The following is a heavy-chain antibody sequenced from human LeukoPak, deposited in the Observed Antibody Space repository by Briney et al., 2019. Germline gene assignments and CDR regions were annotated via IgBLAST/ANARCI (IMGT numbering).Heavy chain of an antibody. CDR1: GYTFTGYY. J-gene: IGHJ5*02. Sequence: ASVKVSCKASGYTFTGYYMHWVRQAPGQGLEWMGWINPNSGGTNYAQKFRGRVTMTRDTSISTAYMELNRLRSDDTAVYYCARSNIVVVVAATDSVNWFDPWGQGTLVTVSS. D-gene: IGHD2-15*01. CDR3: ARSNIVVVVAATDSVNWFDP. CDR2: INPNSGGT. V-gene: IGHV1-2*02.